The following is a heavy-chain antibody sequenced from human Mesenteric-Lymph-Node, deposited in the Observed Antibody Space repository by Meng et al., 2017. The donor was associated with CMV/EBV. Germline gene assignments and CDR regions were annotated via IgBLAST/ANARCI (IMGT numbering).Heavy chain of an antibody. CDR3: ARTGEAYGMDV. CDR1: GGSISSYY. V-gene: IGHV4-59*12. J-gene: IGHJ6*02. CDR2: IYNSGSS. Sequence: SETLSLTCAVSGGSISSYYWSWIRQSPGKGLEWIGYIYNSGSSNYNPSLKSRVTISVDTSKNQFSLKLSSVTAADTAVYYCARTGEAYGMDVWGQGTTVTVSS.